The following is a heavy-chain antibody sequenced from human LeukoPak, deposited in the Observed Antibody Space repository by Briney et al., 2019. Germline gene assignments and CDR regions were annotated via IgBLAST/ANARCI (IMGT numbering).Heavy chain of an antibody. CDR1: GFTFSNAW. V-gene: IGHV3-15*01. J-gene: IGHJ4*02. D-gene: IGHD6-19*01. Sequence: PGGSLRLSCAASGFTFSNAWMHWVRQAPGKGLEWVGRIRSKTDGGTTDYAAPVKGRFTISRDDSKTTLSLQMDSLRAEDTAVYYCAKDVCRHSSGCLSFDYWGQGTLVTVSS. CDR3: AKDVCRHSSGCLSFDY. CDR2: IRSKTDGGTT.